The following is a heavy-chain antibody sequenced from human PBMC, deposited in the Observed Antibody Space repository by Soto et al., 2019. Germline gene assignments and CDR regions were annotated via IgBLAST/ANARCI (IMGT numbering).Heavy chain of an antibody. V-gene: IGHV4-34*01. J-gene: IGHJ4*02. CDR2: INHSGST. D-gene: IGHD3-22*01. CDR3: ARVDDSSGYFFDY. Sequence: PSETLSLTCAVYGGSFSGYYWSWIRQPPGKGLEWIGEINHSGSTNYNPSLKSRVTISVDTSKNQFSLKLSSVTAADTAVYYCARVDDSSGYFFDYWGQGTLVTVSS. CDR1: GGSFSGYY.